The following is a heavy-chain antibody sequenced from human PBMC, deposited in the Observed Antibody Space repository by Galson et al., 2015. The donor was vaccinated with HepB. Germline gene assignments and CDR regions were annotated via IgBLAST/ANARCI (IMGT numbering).Heavy chain of an antibody. Sequence: SVKVSCKASGGTFSSYAISWVRQAPGQGLEWMGRIVPVLDVANYAQSFQGRVTITADKSTNTAYMELSRLRSEDTAVYYCARARGAGTYLYYYYGMDVWGQGTTVTVSS. CDR1: GGTFSSYA. D-gene: IGHD1-26*01. CDR3: ARARGAGTYLYYYYGMDV. J-gene: IGHJ6*02. V-gene: IGHV1-69*04. CDR2: IVPVLDVA.